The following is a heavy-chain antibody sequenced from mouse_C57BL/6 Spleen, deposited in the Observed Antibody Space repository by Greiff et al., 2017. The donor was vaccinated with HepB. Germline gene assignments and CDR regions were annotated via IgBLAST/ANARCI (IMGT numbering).Heavy chain of an antibody. D-gene: IGHD1-1*01. Sequence: EVQGVESGGGLVQPKGSLKLSCAASGFSFNTYAMNWVRQAPGKGLEWVARIRSKSNNYATYYADSVKDRFTISRDDSESMLYLQMNNLKTEDTAMYYCVRHEILRSAMDYWGQGTSVTVSS. CDR1: GFSFNTYA. J-gene: IGHJ4*01. CDR2: IRSKSNNYAT. CDR3: VRHEILRSAMDY. V-gene: IGHV10-1*01.